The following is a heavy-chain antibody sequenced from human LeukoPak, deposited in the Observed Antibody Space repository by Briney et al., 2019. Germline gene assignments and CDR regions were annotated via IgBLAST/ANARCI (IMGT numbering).Heavy chain of an antibody. J-gene: IGHJ4*02. CDR2: INPNSGGT. Sequence: ASVKVSCKASGYTFTGYYMHCVRQAPGQGLDWMGWINPNSGGTNYAQKFQGRVTMTRDTSISTAYMELSRLRSDDTAVYYCARGTKPRAIAAAGTNYWGQGTLVTVSS. CDR1: GYTFTGYY. CDR3: ARGTKPRAIAAAGTNY. V-gene: IGHV1-2*02. D-gene: IGHD6-13*01.